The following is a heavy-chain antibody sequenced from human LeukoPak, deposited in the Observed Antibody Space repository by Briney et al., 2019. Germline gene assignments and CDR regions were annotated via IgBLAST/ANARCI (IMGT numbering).Heavy chain of an antibody. CDR2: INHSGST. Sequence: SETLSLTCAVYGGSFSGYYWSWLRQPPGKGLEWIGEINHSGSTNYNPSLKSRVTISIDTSKNQFSLKLSSVTAADTAVYYCARARTPLTYYYYMDVWGKGTTVTVSS. J-gene: IGHJ6*03. CDR1: GGSFSGYY. V-gene: IGHV4-34*01. CDR3: ARARTPLTYYYYMDV.